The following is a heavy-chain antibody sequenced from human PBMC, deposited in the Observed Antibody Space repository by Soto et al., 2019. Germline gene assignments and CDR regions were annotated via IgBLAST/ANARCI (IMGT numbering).Heavy chain of an antibody. CDR1: GGSISSDNYY. V-gene: IGHV4-39*02. CDR2: VFYSGSA. Sequence: SETLSLTCTVSGGSISSDNYYWGWIRQPPEKGLEWIGYVFYSGSAYYNPSLKSRVTISVDTSKNHFSLRLRSVTAADTAVYYCARYTLERLLSFDYWGQGTLVTVSS. D-gene: IGHD3-3*01. J-gene: IGHJ4*02. CDR3: ARYTLERLLSFDY.